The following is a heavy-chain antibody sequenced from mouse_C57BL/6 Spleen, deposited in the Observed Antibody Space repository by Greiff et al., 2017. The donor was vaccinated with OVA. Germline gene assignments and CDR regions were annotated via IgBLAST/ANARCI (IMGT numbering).Heavy chain of an antibody. CDR3: ARRLGQGVDY. CDR2: ISSGSSTI. J-gene: IGHJ2*01. Sequence: EVKLVESGGGLVKPGGSLKLSCAASGFTFSDYGMHRVRQAPEKGLEWVAYISSGSSTIYYADTVKGRFTISRDNAKNTLFLQMTSLRSEDTAMYYCARRLGQGVDYWGQGTTLTVSS. V-gene: IGHV5-17*01. D-gene: IGHD4-1*01. CDR1: GFTFSDYG.